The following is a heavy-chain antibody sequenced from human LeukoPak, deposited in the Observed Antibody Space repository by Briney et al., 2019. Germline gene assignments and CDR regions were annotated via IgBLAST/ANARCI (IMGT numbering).Heavy chain of an antibody. D-gene: IGHD1-26*01. J-gene: IGHJ3*02. Sequence: GGSLRLSCAASGFTVSSNYMSWVRQAPGKGLEGVSVIYSGGSTYYADSVKGRFTISRDNSKNTLYLQMNSLRAEDTAVYYCAGYSGSLPYRAFDIWGQGTMVTVSS. V-gene: IGHV3-66*01. CDR3: AGYSGSLPYRAFDI. CDR1: GFTVSSNY. CDR2: IYSGGST.